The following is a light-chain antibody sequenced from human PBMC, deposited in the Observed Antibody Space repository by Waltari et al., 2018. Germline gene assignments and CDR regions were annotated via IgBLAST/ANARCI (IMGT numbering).Light chain of an antibody. J-gene: IGKJ2*01. CDR1: QSISDSAGFTH. CDR3: MQSLQTPFT. CDR2: FGS. Sequence: DLVMTQTPLSLPVTPAEPASISCRSSQSISDSAGFTHLHWFLRKPGQSPQLLISFGSNRASGVPDRFSGSGSGTDFTLKVSRVEAEDVGLYYCMQSLQTPFTFGQGTKVEIK. V-gene: IGKV2-28*01.